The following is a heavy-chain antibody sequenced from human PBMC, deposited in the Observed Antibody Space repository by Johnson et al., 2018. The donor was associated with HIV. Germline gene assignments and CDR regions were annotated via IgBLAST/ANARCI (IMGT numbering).Heavy chain of an antibody. CDR3: AKATMSGNLHPAGAFDI. CDR2: ISGSGGST. D-gene: IGHD1-26*01. J-gene: IGHJ3*02. CDR1: GFTVSSNY. Sequence: VQLVESGGGLIQPGGSLRLTCAASGFTVSSNYMSWVRQAPGKGLEWVSVISGSGGSTYYADSVKGRFTISRDNSKNTLYLQMNSLRAEDTAVYYCAKATMSGNLHPAGAFDIWGQGTMVTVSS. V-gene: IGHV3-53*01.